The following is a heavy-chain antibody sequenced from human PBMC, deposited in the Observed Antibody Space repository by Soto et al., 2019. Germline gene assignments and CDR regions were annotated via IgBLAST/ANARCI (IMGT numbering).Heavy chain of an antibody. CDR2: IKQDGSER. J-gene: IGHJ4*02. Sequence: SLRLSCAASECTLSSYCMSWVRQAPGKGLEWVANIKQDGSERYYADSVKGRFTISRDNAKNSLYLQMNSLRAEDTAVYYCARWVAATFYFDYWGQGTLVTVSS. CDR1: ECTLSSYC. V-gene: IGHV3-7*01. D-gene: IGHD2-15*01. CDR3: ARWVAATFYFDY.